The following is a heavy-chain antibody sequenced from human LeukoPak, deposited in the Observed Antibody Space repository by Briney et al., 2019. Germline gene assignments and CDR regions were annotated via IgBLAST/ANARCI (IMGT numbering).Heavy chain of an antibody. CDR3: TTDRLPSTTITMIVVVPP. CDR1: GFTFSNAW. CDR2: IRSKTDGGTT. V-gene: IGHV3-15*01. J-gene: IGHJ5*02. D-gene: IGHD3-22*01. Sequence: GGSLRLSCAASGFTFSNAWMSWVRQAPGKGLEWVGRIRSKTDGGTTDYAAPVKGRFTISRDDSKNTLYLQMNSLKTEDTAVYYCTTDRLPSTTITMIVVVPPWGQGTLVTVSS.